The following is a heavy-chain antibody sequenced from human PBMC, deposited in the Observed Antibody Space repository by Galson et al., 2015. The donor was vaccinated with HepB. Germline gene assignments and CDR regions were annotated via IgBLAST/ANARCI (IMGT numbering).Heavy chain of an antibody. Sequence: SVKVSCKASGGTFTTLAVSWVRQAPGQGLEWMGGIIPMLTTTNYAQKFQGRMTITADESTSTVYMELNSLRSEDTAVYYCARTAHDHDFWNGYLYYFDYWGQGTLVTVSS. D-gene: IGHD3-3*01. CDR3: ARTAHDHDFWNGYLYYFDY. J-gene: IGHJ4*02. V-gene: IGHV1-69*13. CDR1: GGTFTTLA. CDR2: IIPMLTTT.